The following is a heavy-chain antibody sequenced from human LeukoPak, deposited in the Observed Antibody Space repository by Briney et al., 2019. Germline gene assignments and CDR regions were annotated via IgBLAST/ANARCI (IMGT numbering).Heavy chain of an antibody. CDR3: ARVLWIQLWLGPADY. CDR1: GYTFTSYG. J-gene: IGHJ4*02. Sequence: ASVKVSCKASGYTFTSYGISWVRQAPGQGLEWMGWISAYNGNTNYAQKLQGRVTMTTDTSTSTAYMELRSLRSDDTAVCYCARVLWIQLWLGPADYWGQGTLVTVSS. V-gene: IGHV1-18*01. CDR2: ISAYNGNT. D-gene: IGHD5-18*01.